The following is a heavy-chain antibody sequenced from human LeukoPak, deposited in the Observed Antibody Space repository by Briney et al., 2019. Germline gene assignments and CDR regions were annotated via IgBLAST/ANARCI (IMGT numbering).Heavy chain of an antibody. CDR1: GFTFSNYG. CDR2: IWYDGSNK. J-gene: IGHJ4*02. Sequence: PGGSLRLSCAASGFTFSNYGMHWVRQAPGKGLEWVALIWYDGSNKYYADSVQGRFIISRDNSKNTLYLQMNSLRAEDTAVYYCARGMGLNIVATFGYWGQGTLVTVSS. D-gene: IGHD5-12*01. V-gene: IGHV3-33*01. CDR3: ARGMGLNIVATFGY.